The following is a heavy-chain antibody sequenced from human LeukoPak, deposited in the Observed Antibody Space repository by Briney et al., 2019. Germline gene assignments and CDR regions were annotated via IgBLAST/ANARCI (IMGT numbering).Heavy chain of an antibody. CDR1: GYSISSGYY. V-gene: IGHV4-38-2*02. CDR3: ARGELAAEIDY. J-gene: IGHJ4*02. Sequence: SETLSLTCTVSGYSISSGYYWGWIRQPPGKGLEWIGSIYHSGSTYYNPSLKSRVTISVDTSKNQFSLKLSSVTAADTAVYYCARGELAAEIDYWGQGTLVTVSS. D-gene: IGHD6-13*01. CDR2: IYHSGST.